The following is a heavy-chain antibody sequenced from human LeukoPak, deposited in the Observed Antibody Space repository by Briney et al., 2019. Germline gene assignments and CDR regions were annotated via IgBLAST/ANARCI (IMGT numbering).Heavy chain of an antibody. CDR2: ISGSGGST. Sequence: GGSLRLSCAASGFTLSSYAMSWVRQAPGKGLEWVSAISGSGGSTYYADSVKGRFTISRDNSKNTLYLQMNSLRAEDTAVYYCARDTATDLEYYFDYWGQGTLVTVSS. D-gene: IGHD3-3*01. J-gene: IGHJ4*02. CDR1: GFTLSSYA. CDR3: ARDTATDLEYYFDY. V-gene: IGHV3-23*01.